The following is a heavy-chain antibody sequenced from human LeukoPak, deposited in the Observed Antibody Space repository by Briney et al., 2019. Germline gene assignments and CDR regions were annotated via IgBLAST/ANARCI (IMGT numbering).Heavy chain of an antibody. CDR3: ARSPPGIAVAAPFDY. CDR1: GFTFSSYS. Sequence: PGGSLRLSCAASGFTFSSYSMNWVRQAPGKGLEWVSYISSSSSTIYYADSVKGRFTISRDNAKNSLYLQTNSLRAEDTAVYYCARSPPGIAVAAPFDYWGQGTLVTVSS. V-gene: IGHV3-48*01. CDR2: ISSSSSTI. D-gene: IGHD6-19*01. J-gene: IGHJ4*02.